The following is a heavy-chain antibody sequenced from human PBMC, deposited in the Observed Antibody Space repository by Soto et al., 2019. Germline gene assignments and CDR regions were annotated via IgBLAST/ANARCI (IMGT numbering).Heavy chain of an antibody. D-gene: IGHD5-18*01. CDR1: GFTFSSYA. V-gene: IGHV3-23*01. CDR2: ISGSGGST. J-gene: IGHJ5*02. CDR3: ARSGYSYGSDPFDP. Sequence: PGGSLRLSCAASGFTFSSYAMSWVRQAPGKGLEWVSAISGSGGSTYYADSVKGRFTISRDNSKNTLYLQMNSLRAEDTAIYYCARSGYSYGSDPFDPWGQGTLVTVSS.